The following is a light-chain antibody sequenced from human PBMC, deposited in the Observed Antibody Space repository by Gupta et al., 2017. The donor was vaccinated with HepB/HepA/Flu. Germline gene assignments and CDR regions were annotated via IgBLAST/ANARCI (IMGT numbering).Light chain of an antibody. CDR1: QTVLYSSNNKNY. CDR3: QEDYGTPQA. J-gene: IGKJ1*01. CDR2: WAS. V-gene: IGKV4-1*01. Sequence: DIVMTQSPDSLAVSLGERATINCKSSQTVLYSSNNKNYLAWYQQKPGQPPKLLIYWASARESGVPDRFRGSGSGTDFTLTITSLQAEDVAVYYCQEDYGTPQAFGQGTKVEL.